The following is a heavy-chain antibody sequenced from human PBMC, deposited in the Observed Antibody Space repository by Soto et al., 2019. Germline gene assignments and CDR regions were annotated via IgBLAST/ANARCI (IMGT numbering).Heavy chain of an antibody. Sequence: QVQLQQWGAGLLKPSETLSLTCAVYGGSFSGYYWSWIRQPPGKGLECIGEINHSGSTNYNPSLKNRVTISVDTSKDQFYLKRSSVIAADTAVYYCASPPPGSSSSSPDYCYYYGMYVWGQGTTLTVSS. CDR3: ASPPPGSSSSSPDYCYYYGMYV. D-gene: IGHD6-6*01. V-gene: IGHV4-34*01. CDR2: INHSGST. CDR1: GGSFSGYY. J-gene: IGHJ6*01.